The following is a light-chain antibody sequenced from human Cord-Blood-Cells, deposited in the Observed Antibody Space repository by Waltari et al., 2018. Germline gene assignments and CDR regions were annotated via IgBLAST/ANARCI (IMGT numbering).Light chain of an antibody. J-gene: IGKJ4*01. Sequence: DIVMTQSPDSLAVSLGERATINCKSSQSVLYSSHNKNYLAWYQQKQGQPPKLLIYWASTRESGVPDRFSGSGSGTDFTLTISSLQAEDVAVYYCQQYYSTPLTFGGGTKVEIK. CDR1: QSVLYSSHNKNY. V-gene: IGKV4-1*01. CDR2: WAS. CDR3: QQYYSTPLT.